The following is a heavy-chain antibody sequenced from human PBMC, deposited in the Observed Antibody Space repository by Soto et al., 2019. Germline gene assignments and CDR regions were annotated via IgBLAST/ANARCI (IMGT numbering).Heavy chain of an antibody. J-gene: IGHJ4*02. CDR2: ISSSSSYI. CDR1: GFTFSSYS. V-gene: IGHV3-21*01. CDR3: ATGVPPDY. Sequence: EVPLVESGGGLVKPGGSLRLSCAASGFTFSSYSMNWVRQAPGKGLEWVSAISSSSSYIYYADSVKGRFTISRDNAKNSRYLGMNSLRAEDTAVYYCATGVPPDYWGQGTLVTVSS.